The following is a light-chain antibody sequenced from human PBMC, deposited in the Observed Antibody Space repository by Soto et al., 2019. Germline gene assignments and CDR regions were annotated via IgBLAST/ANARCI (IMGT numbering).Light chain of an antibody. CDR1: QSITDW. CDR2: RAS. V-gene: IGKV1-5*03. J-gene: IGKJ1*01. CDR3: QQYNGT. Sequence: DIQMTQSPSTLSASVGDRVTITCRASQSITDWLAWYQQKAGKAPNLLIYRASNLESGVPSRFSGSGFGTEFTLTISSLQADDFATYYCQQYNGTFGQGTKVEMK.